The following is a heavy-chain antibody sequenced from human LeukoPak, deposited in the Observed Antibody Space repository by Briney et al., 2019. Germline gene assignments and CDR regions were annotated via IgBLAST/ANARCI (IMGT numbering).Heavy chain of an antibody. CDR2: ISYGGST. CDR1: GGSIRRSGYF. D-gene: IGHD5-12*01. CDR3: ARQGYGYEAFDY. J-gene: IGHJ4*02. Sequence: SETLSLTCTVSGGSIRRSGYFWGWIRQPPGKGLEWIGSISYGGSTYYNPSLQSRVTISVDTSKNQFSLKVSSVTAADTAVYYCARQGYGYEAFDYWGQVTLVTVSS. V-gene: IGHV4-39*01.